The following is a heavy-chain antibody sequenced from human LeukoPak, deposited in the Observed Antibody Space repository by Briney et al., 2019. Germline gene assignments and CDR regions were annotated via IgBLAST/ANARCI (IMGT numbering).Heavy chain of an antibody. D-gene: IGHD3-3*01. CDR1: GFTFSNAW. V-gene: IGHV3-15*01. CDR3: TTESSGYYDFWSGYYYYFDY. Sequence: GGSLRLSCAAPGFTFSNAWMSWVRRAPGKGLEWVGRIKSKTDGGTTDYAAPVKGRFAISRDDSKNTLYLQMNSLKTEDTAVYYCTTESSGYYDFWSGYYYYFDYWGQGTLVTVSS. J-gene: IGHJ4*02. CDR2: IKSKTDGGTT.